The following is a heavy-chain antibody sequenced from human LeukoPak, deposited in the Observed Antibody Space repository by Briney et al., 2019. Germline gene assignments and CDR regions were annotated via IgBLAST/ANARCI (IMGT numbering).Heavy chain of an antibody. Sequence: SETLSLTCTVSGDPISSGDYFWSWIRQPPGMALEWNGYIYHSGSTYYNPSLKSRVTISVDRSKNQFSLKLSSVTAADTAVYYCARDGIAARLDAFDIWGQGTMVTVSS. D-gene: IGHD6-6*01. J-gene: IGHJ3*02. CDR3: ARDGIAARLDAFDI. CDR2: IYHSGST. CDR1: GDPISSGDYF. V-gene: IGHV4-30-2*01.